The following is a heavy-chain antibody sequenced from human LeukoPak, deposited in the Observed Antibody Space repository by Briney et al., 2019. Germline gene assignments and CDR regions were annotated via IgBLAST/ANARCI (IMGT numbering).Heavy chain of an antibody. CDR3: ARHVVGNYDLLSFDY. D-gene: IGHD2-21*01. Sequence: PSETLSLTCGVSGGSIISSSYYWGWIRQPPGKGLKWIASMFYSGNTYYNPSLKSRVTMSVDTTENQFSLKLSSVTAADTAVYYCARHVVGNYDLLSFDYWGQGSLVTVSS. CDR2: MFYSGNT. V-gene: IGHV4-39*01. J-gene: IGHJ4*02. CDR1: GGSIISSSYY.